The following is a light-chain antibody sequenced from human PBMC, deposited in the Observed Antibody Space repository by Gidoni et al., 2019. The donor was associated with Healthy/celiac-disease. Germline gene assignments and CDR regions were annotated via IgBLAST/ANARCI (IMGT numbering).Light chain of an antibody. Sequence: SELTQDPAVSVALGQTVRITCQGDSLRSYYASWYQQQPGQAPVLVIYGKNNRPSGIPDRFSGSSSGNTASLTITGAQAEDEADYYCNSRDSSGNHLVVFGGGTKLTVL. J-gene: IGLJ2*01. CDR1: SLRSYY. CDR3: NSRDSSGNHLVV. V-gene: IGLV3-19*01. CDR2: GKN.